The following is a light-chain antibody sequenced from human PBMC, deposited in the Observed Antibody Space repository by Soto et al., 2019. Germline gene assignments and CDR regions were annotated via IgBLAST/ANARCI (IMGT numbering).Light chain of an antibody. CDR2: DVS. J-gene: IGKJ1*01. CDR1: QSVGGY. CDR3: QQRSNWPWT. V-gene: IGKV3-11*01. Sequence: EIVLTQSPATLSLSPGVRVTLSCRASQSVGGYLAWYQQKHGQAPRLLIYDVSNRATGIPARISGSGFGTDFTLTISSLEPEDFAFYYCQQRSNWPWTFGQGTKVEFK.